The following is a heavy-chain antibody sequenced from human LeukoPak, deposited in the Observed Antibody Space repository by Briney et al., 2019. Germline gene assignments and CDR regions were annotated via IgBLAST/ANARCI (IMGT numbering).Heavy chain of an antibody. V-gene: IGHV1-8*01. D-gene: IGHD2-15*01. Sequence: GASVKVSCKASGYTFTSYDINSVRQATGQGLEWMGWMNPNSGNTGYAQKFQGRVTMTRNTSISTAYMELSSLRSEDTAVYYCARDKVAATRQQVAWFDPWGQGTLVTVSS. CDR3: ARDKVAATRQQVAWFDP. CDR2: MNPNSGNT. J-gene: IGHJ5*02. CDR1: GYTFTSYD.